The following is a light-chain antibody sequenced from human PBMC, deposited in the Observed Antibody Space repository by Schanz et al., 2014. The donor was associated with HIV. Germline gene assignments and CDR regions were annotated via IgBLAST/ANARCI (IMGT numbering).Light chain of an antibody. CDR3: CSYAGSTTFYV. V-gene: IGLV2-23*02. J-gene: IGLJ1*01. CDR2: EVN. CDR1: SSDVGSYNL. Sequence: QSVLTQPASVSGSPGQSITISCTGTSSDVGSYNLVSWYQQYPGKVPKLMIYEVNKRPSGVSNRFSGSKSGNTASLTISGLQAEDEADYYCCSYAGSTTFYVFATGTKLTVL.